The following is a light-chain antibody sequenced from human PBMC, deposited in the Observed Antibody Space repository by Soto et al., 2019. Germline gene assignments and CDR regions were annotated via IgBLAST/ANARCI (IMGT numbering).Light chain of an antibody. Sequence: QSVLTQPPSASGTPGQRVTISCSGSSSNIGSKYVYWYQQLPGTAPKLLIYSNNQRPSGVPDRFSGSKSGTSASLAISGLRSEDEADYYCAAWDESLSGVVFGGGTKLTVL. CDR2: SNN. V-gene: IGLV1-47*02. J-gene: IGLJ2*01. CDR3: AAWDESLSGVV. CDR1: SSNIGSKY.